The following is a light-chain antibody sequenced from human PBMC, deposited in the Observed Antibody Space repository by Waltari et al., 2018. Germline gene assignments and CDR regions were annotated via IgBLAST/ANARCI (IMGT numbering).Light chain of an antibody. V-gene: IGKV3-15*01. CDR2: AAS. CDR3: RHYNDWPRT. Sequence: EIVMTQSPATLSVSPGERATLSCRASQSVSSNLAWYQQKPGQAPRLLIYAASTRATGIPARFSGSGSGTEFNLTISSLQSEDFAVYYCRHYNDWPRTFGQGTKVEIK. CDR1: QSVSSN. J-gene: IGKJ1*01.